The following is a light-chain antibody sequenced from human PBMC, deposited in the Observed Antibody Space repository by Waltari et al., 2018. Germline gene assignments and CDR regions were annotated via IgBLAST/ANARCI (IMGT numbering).Light chain of an antibody. Sequence: EIVLTQSPATLSVSPGDRVTLSCRASQSVGTNLAWYQHSPGRAPRLLVYRASTRASYIPARFSASGSGTEFTPSISTLQSEDSAVFYCQQYNDWPRTFGQGTKVEIK. CDR1: QSVGTN. CDR3: QQYNDWPRT. V-gene: IGKV3D-15*01. J-gene: IGKJ1*01. CDR2: RAS.